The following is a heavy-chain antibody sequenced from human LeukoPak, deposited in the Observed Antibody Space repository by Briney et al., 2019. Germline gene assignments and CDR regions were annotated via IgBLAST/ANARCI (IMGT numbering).Heavy chain of an antibody. Sequence: GASVKVSCKASGYTFTGHSMHWVRQAPGQGLEWMGWINPNSGGTNYAQKFQGRVTMTRDTSISTAYMELSRLRSDDTAVYYCARDRYDYVWGSYRYLVYWGQGTLVTVSS. CDR2: INPNSGGT. J-gene: IGHJ4*02. D-gene: IGHD3-16*02. CDR3: ARDRYDYVWGSYRYLVY. CDR1: GYTFTGHS. V-gene: IGHV1-2*02.